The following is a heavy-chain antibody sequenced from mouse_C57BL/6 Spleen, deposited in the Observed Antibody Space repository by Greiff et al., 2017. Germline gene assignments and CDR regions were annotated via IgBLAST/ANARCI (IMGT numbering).Heavy chain of an antibody. V-gene: IGHV5-9-1*02. Sequence: EVQGVESGEGLVKPGGSLKLSCAASGFTFSSYAMSWVRQTPEKRLEWVAYISSGGDYIYYADTVKGRFTISRDNARNTLYLQMSSLKSEDTAMYYCTRGITTVVEKGFAYWGQGTLVTVSA. CDR2: ISSGGDYI. D-gene: IGHD1-1*01. J-gene: IGHJ3*01. CDR3: TRGITTVVEKGFAY. CDR1: GFTFSSYA.